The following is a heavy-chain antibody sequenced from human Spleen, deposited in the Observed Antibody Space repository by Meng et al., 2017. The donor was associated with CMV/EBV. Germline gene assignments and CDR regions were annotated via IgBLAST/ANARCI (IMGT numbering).Heavy chain of an antibody. D-gene: IGHD3-16*02. Sequence: GESLKISCAASGFTFSSYAMSWVRQAPGKGLEWVSAISGSGGSTYYADSVKGRFTISRDNSKNTLYLQMNSLRAEDTAVYYCANLGDYVWGSYRYTDGMDVWGQGTTVTVSS. V-gene: IGHV3-23*01. CDR3: ANLGDYVWGSYRYTDGMDV. CDR1: GFTFSSYA. J-gene: IGHJ6*02. CDR2: ISGSGGST.